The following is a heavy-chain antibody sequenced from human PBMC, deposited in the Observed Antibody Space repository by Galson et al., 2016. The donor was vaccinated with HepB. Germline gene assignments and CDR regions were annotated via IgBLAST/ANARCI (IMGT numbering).Heavy chain of an antibody. CDR3: ARMRSGCWFDY. Sequence: SETLSLTCTVSGGSISSHYWSWIRQPPGKGLEWIGYIYDSETTNYNPSLRSRVTISADTSKNQFSVKVTSVTAADTAVYYCARMRSGCWFDYCGQGTLVTVSS. D-gene: IGHD2-21*01. CDR1: GGSISSHY. V-gene: IGHV4-59*11. J-gene: IGHJ4*02. CDR2: IYDSETT.